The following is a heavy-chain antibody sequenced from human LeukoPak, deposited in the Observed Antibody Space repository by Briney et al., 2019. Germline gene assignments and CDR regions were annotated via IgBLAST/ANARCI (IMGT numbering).Heavy chain of an antibody. J-gene: IGHJ4*02. Sequence: KPSETLSLTCAVYGGSFSGYYWSWIRRPPGKGLEWIGEINHSGSTNYNPSLKSRVTISVDTSKNQFSLKLSSVTAADTAVYYCARSSGGYWGQGTLVTVSS. CDR2: INHSGST. CDR1: GGSFSGYY. CDR3: ARSSGGY. D-gene: IGHD6-25*01. V-gene: IGHV4-34*01.